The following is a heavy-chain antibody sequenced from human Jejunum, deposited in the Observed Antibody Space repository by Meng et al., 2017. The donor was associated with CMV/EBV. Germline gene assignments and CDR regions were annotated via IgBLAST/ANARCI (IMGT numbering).Heavy chain of an antibody. D-gene: IGHD3/OR15-3a*01. CDR3: ARWTGEAIDS. CDR1: GGSIGGDTYY. CDR2: VFYREST. Sequence: CYGPGGSIGGDTYYWTWIRQHPGKGLEYIGNVFYRESTYYTPSLRGRVTISLDTSKSQFSLKLRAVTAADTAVYYCARWTGEAIDSWGQGTLVTVSS. V-gene: IGHV4-31*03. J-gene: IGHJ4*02.